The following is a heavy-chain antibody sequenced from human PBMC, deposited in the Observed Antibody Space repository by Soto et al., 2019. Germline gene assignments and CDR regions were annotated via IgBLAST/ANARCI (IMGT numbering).Heavy chain of an antibody. CDR3: AKRLIYNSNWYYFGS. V-gene: IGHV3-23*01. CDR2: ISAGGGTT. CDR1: GFTFSSYA. J-gene: IGHJ4*02. D-gene: IGHD6-13*01. Sequence: GGSLRLCCAASGFTFSSYAMSWVRQAPGEGLEWVSTISAGGGTTYYADSVKGRFAISRDNSKNTLYLQMNSLRAENTAVYYCAKRLIYNSNWYYFGSWGQGTLVTVSS.